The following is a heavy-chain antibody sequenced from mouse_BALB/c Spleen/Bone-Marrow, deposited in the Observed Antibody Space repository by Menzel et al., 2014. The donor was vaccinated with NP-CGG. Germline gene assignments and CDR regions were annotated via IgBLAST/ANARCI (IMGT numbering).Heavy chain of an antibody. Sequence: EVMLVESGGGLVKPGGSLKLSCAASGFTFSDYYMYWVRQTPEKRLEWVATSDGGNYTYYPDSVKGRFTISRDNAKNNLYLQMSSLKSEDTAMYFCTRGGFAYWGQGTLVTVSA. V-gene: IGHV5-4*02. CDR1: GFTFSDYY. CDR2: SDGGNYT. CDR3: TRGGFAY. J-gene: IGHJ3*01.